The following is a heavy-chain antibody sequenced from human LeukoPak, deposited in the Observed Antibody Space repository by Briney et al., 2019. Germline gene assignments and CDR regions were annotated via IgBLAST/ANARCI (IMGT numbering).Heavy chain of an antibody. Sequence: PGRSLRLSCAASGFTFSSYGMHWVRQAPGKGLEWVAVISYDGSNKYYADSVKSRFTISRDNSKNTLYLQMNSLRAEDTAVYYCAKNFGSGVFDYWGQGTLVTVSS. CDR2: ISYDGSNK. V-gene: IGHV3-30*18. J-gene: IGHJ4*02. CDR3: AKNFGSGVFDY. CDR1: GFTFSSYG. D-gene: IGHD2-15*01.